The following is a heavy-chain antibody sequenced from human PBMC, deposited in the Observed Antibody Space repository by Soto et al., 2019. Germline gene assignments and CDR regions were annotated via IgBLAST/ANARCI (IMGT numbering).Heavy chain of an antibody. CDR3: ARALHGMTTVTNWFDP. J-gene: IGHJ5*02. Sequence: PSETLSLTCTVPGGSISSGGYYWSWIRQHPGKGLEWIGYIYYSGSTYYNPSLKSRVTISVDTSKNQFSLKLSSVTAADTAVYYCARALHGMTTVTNWFDPWGQGTLVTVSS. V-gene: IGHV4-31*03. CDR2: IYYSGST. D-gene: IGHD4-17*01. CDR1: GGSISSGGYY.